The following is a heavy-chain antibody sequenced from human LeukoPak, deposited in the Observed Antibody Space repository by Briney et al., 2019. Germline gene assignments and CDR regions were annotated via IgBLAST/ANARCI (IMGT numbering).Heavy chain of an antibody. CDR2: IKQDGSEK. D-gene: IGHD6-13*01. CDR1: GFIFSPYW. Sequence: GGSLRLSCAASGFIFSPYWMNWVRQAPGKGLEWVANIKQDGSEKYYVDSVKGRFTISRDNAKNSLYLQMNSLRAEDTAVYYCARSRAGYSTSWFTYWGQGTLVTVSS. J-gene: IGHJ4*02. CDR3: ARSRAGYSTSWFTY. V-gene: IGHV3-7*01.